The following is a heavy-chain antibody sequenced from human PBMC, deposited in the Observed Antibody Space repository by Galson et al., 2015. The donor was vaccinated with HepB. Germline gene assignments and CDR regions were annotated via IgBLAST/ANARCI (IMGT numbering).Heavy chain of an antibody. J-gene: IGHJ1*01. CDR3: ARDRPPAIAAADSFQY. D-gene: IGHD6-13*01. CDR1: GFTFGSYN. V-gene: IGHV3-21*01. CDR2: INPGSSYI. Sequence: SLRLSCAASGFTFGSYNMNWVRQAPGKGLEWVSSINPGSSYIYYADSVKGRFTISRDNAKNSLYLQMNSLRVEDTAVYYCARDRPPAIAAADSFQYWGQGTLVTVSS.